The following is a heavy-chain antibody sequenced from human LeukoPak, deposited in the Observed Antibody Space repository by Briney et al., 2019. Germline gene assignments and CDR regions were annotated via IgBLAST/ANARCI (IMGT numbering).Heavy chain of an antibody. CDR3: TGAYCSSSACYRFDY. J-gene: IGHJ4*02. CDR1: GFSFSHYS. V-gene: IGHV3-64*02. CDR2: IGSDGITT. D-gene: IGHD2-2*01. Sequence: GGSLRLSCAASGFSFSHYSMNWVHQAPGKGLEFVSSIGSDGITTYYGDSVKGRFTISRDNPENTLYLQMGSLRPEDMAVYYCTGAYCSSSACYRFDYWGRGTLVTVSS.